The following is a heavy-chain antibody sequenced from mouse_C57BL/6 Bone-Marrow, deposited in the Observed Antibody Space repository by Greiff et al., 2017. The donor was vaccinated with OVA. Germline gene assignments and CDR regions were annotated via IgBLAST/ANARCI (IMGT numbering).Heavy chain of an antibody. Sequence: VKLVESGAELARPGASVKLSCKASGYTFTSYGISWVKQRTGQGLEWIGEIYPRSGNTYYNEKFKGKATLTADKSSSTAYMELRSLTSEDSAVYFCARKMTGGVYYFDYWGQGTTLTVSS. V-gene: IGHV1-81*01. CDR1: GYTFTSYG. CDR2: IYPRSGNT. J-gene: IGHJ2*01. CDR3: ARKMTGGVYYFDY.